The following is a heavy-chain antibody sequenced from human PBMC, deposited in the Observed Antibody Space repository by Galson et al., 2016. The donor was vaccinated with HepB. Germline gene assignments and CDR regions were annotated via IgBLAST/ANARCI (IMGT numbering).Heavy chain of an antibody. CDR2: IWYDGSRK. V-gene: IGHV3-33*01. J-gene: IGHJ6*04. CDR3: ARDGTPLTIYGTAKGGMDV. CDR1: GFNFISHG. D-gene: IGHD1-7*01. Sequence: SLRLSCAASGFNFISHGMHWVRQAPGKGLEWVGVIWYDGSRKLFADSVKGRFPITRDNSKNTVLLQMLSLRAEDTAVYYCARDGTPLTIYGTAKGGMDVWGRGTTVTVSA.